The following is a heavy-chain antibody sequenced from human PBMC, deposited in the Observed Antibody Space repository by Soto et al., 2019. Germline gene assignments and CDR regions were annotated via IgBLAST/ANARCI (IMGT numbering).Heavy chain of an antibody. V-gene: IGHV4-59*11. CDR1: GDSIKTHY. D-gene: IGHD2-2*03. CDR3: ASGWMAAFDT. J-gene: IGHJ5*02. CDR2: IYYSGST. Sequence: PSETLSLTCNVTGDSIKTHYWSWIRQPPRKGLEWIGYIYYSGSTLYNPSLKRRVTISVDTAKNQFSLRLNSLTAADTAVYYCASGWMAAFDTWGQGTLVTVSS.